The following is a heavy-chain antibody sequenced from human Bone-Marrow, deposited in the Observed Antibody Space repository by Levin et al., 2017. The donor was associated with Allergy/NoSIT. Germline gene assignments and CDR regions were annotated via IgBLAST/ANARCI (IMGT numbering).Heavy chain of an antibody. CDR1: GGSISSGGYY. CDR3: ARDALQSRLWFGEYYYYYGMDV. J-gene: IGHJ6*02. D-gene: IGHD3-10*01. Sequence: SETLSLTCTVSGGSISSGGYYWSWIRQHPGKGLEWIGYIYYSGSTYYNPSLKSRVTISVDTSKNQFSLKLSSVTAADTAVYYCARDALQSRLWFGEYYYYYGMDVWGQGTTVTVSS. CDR2: IYYSGST. V-gene: IGHV4-31*03.